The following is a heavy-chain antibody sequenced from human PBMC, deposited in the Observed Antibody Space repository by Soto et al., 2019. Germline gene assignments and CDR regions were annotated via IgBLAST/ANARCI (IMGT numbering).Heavy chain of an antibody. J-gene: IGHJ4*02. CDR3: AKGKHLMEPNENFDY. CDR2: ISYDGSNK. Sequence: GGSLRLSCAASGFTFSSYGMHWVRQAPGKGLEWVAVISYDGSNKYYADSVKGRFTISRDNSKNTLYLQMNSLRAEDTAVYYCAKGKHLMEPNENFDYWGQGTLVTVSS. D-gene: IGHD1-1*01. V-gene: IGHV3-30*18. CDR1: GFTFSSYG.